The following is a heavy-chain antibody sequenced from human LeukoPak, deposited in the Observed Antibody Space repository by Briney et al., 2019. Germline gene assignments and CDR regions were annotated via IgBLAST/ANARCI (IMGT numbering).Heavy chain of an antibody. V-gene: IGHV3-48*03. CDR1: GFTFSSYE. D-gene: IGHD3-22*01. J-gene: IGHJ4*02. Sequence: GGSLRLSCAASGFTFSSYEMNWVRQAPGKGLEWVSYISSSGSTIYYADSVKGRFTISRDNAKNSLYLQMNSLSAEDTAVYYCARVVGAGDSSGYPDYWGQGTLVTVSS. CDR2: ISSSGSTI. CDR3: ARVVGAGDSSGYPDY.